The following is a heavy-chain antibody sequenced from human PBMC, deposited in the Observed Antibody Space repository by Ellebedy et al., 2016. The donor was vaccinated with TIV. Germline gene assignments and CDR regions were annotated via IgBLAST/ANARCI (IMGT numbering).Heavy chain of an antibody. CDR3: AAGNDGGWFDP. V-gene: IGHV1-69*04. D-gene: IGHD1-1*01. CDR1: GGTFNNSA. J-gene: IGHJ5*02. CDR2: IIPLLALA. Sequence: AASVKVSCKASGGTFNNSAISWVRQAPGQGLEWMGRIIPLLALAHYAQTFQGRVTISADKSTSTAYMELSSLRSEYKAVYYYAAGNDGGWFDPWGQGTRVTVSS.